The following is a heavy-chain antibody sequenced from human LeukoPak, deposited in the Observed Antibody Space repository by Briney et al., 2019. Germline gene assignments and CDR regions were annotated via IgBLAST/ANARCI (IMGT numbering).Heavy chain of an antibody. Sequence: PGGSLRLSCAASGFTFSSYSMNWVRQAPGKGLEWVSSISSSSSTIYYADSVKGRFTISRDNAKNSLYLQMNSLRAEDTAVYYCARGPRVVVATHLDYWGQGTLVTVSS. CDR3: ARGPRVVVATHLDY. V-gene: IGHV3-48*01. D-gene: IGHD2-15*01. CDR2: ISSSSSTI. J-gene: IGHJ4*02. CDR1: GFTFSSYS.